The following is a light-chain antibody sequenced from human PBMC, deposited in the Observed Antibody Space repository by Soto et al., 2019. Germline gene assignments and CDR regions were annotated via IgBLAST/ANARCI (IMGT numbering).Light chain of an antibody. CDR2: EVS. CDR3: SSYASTTPYV. CDR1: SSDVGGYNY. V-gene: IGLV2-8*01. Sequence: QSVLTEPRSASGSPGQSVTISCTGTSSDVGGYNYVSWYQQHPGKAPKLMIYEVSKRPSGVPDRFSGSKSGNTASLTVSGLQAEDEADYYCSSYASTTPYVFGSGTKFTVL. J-gene: IGLJ1*01.